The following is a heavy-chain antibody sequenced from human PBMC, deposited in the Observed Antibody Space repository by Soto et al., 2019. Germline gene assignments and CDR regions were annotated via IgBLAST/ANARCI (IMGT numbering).Heavy chain of an antibody. Sequence: ASVKVSCKASGYTFTSYAMHWVRQAPGQRLERMGWINAGNGNTKYSQKFQGRVTITRDTSASTAYMELSSLRSEDTAVYNCARFSPYYYMDVWGKGTTVTVSS. CDR1: GYTFTSYA. V-gene: IGHV1-3*01. CDR2: INAGNGNT. J-gene: IGHJ6*03. CDR3: ARFSPYYYMDV.